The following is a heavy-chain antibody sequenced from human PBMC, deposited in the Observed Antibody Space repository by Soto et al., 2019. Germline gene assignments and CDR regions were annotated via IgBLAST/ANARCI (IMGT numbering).Heavy chain of an antibody. J-gene: IGHJ3*02. CDR1: GYSFTSYW. CDR3: ARRGYCSGGSCFSAPFDI. V-gene: IGHV5-51*01. CDR2: IYPGDSDA. D-gene: IGHD2-15*01. Sequence: GESLKISCKGSGYSFTSYWIGWVRQTPGKGLEWMAIIYPGDSDARYSPSFQGQVTISADKSISTAYLQWSGLKASDTAMYYCARRGYCSGGSCFSAPFDIWGQGTMVTVSS.